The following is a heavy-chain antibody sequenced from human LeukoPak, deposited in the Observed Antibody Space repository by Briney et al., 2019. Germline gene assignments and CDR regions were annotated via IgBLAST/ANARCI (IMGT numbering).Heavy chain of an antibody. J-gene: IGHJ4*02. CDR2: ISAYNGNT. CDR1: GYTFTSYG. V-gene: IGHV1-18*01. Sequence: ASVKVSCKASGYTFTSYGISWVRQAPGQGLEWMGWISAYNGNTNYAQKLQGRVTMTADTSTSTAYMELRSLRSDDTAVYYCARVPAHYYGSGSYDYWGQGTLVTVSS. D-gene: IGHD3-10*01. CDR3: ARVPAHYYGSGSYDY.